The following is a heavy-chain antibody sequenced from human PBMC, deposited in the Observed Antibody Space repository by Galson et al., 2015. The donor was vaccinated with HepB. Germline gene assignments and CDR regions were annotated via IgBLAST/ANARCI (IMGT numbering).Heavy chain of an antibody. V-gene: IGHV1-3*01. CDR2: INAGNGNT. J-gene: IGHJ5*02. CDR3: ARDPRHIVVVPEGWFDP. CDR1: GYPFTSYA. Sequence: SVKVSCKASGYPFTSYAMHWVRQTPGQRLEWMGWINAGNGNTKYSQKFQGRVTITRDTSASTAYMALSSLRSEDTAVYYCARDPRHIVVVPEGWFDPWGQGTLVTVSS. D-gene: IGHD2-2*01.